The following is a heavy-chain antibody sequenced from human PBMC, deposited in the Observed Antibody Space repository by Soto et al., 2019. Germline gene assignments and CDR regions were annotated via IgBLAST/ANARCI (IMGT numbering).Heavy chain of an antibody. CDR2: IIPILGIA. CDR3: ASNQLRGVAAAKTNYYYYCYMDV. CDR1: GGTFSSYT. J-gene: IGHJ6*03. Sequence: SVKVSCKASGGTFSSYTISWVRQAPGQGLEWMGRIIPILGIANYAQKFQGRVTITADKSTSTAYMELSSLRSEDTAVYYCASNQLRGVAAAKTNYYYYCYMDVWGKGTTVTVSS. V-gene: IGHV1-69*02. D-gene: IGHD6-13*01.